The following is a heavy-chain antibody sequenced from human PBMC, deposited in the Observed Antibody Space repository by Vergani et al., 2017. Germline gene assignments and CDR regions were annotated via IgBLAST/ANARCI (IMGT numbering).Heavy chain of an antibody. D-gene: IGHD6-19*01. V-gene: IGHV1-69*04. Sequence: QVQLVQSGAEVKKPGSSVKVSCKASGGTLSSYTISWVRQAPGQGLEWMGRIIPILGIANYAQKFQGRVTITADKSTSTAYVELRSLRAEDTAVYYCARAMAGMGSDAFDIWGQGTMGTVSS. CDR3: ARAMAGMGSDAFDI. J-gene: IGHJ3*02. CDR2: IIPILGIA. CDR1: GGTLSSYT.